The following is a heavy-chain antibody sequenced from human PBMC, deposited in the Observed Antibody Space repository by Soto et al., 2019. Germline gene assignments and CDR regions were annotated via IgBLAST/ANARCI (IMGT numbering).Heavy chain of an antibody. CDR2: IIPIFGTA. CDR1: GGTFSSYA. J-gene: IGHJ6*02. V-gene: IGHV1-69*13. D-gene: IGHD4-17*01. Sequence: XSVKVSCKASGGTFSSYAISWVRQAPGQGLEWMGGIIPIFGTANYAQKFQGRVTITADESTSTAYMELSSLRSEDTAVYYCARDLDYGDYFAYYGMDVWGQGNTVTVSS. CDR3: ARDLDYGDYFAYYGMDV.